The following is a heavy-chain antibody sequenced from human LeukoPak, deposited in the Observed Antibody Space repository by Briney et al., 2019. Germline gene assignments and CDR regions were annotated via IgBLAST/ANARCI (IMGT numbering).Heavy chain of an antibody. V-gene: IGHV1-18*01. CDR3: AGDLDQYSGRFGGFGHDF. CDR2: ISAYNGNT. Sequence: ASVNVSCKASGYTFTNYGINWVRQAPGQGLEWMGWISAYNGNTNYAQKLQGRVTMTTDTSTSTAYMELRSLRSDDTAVYYCAGDLDQYSGRFGGFGHDFWGQGTLVTVSS. J-gene: IGHJ4*02. D-gene: IGHD1-26*01. CDR1: GYTFTNYG.